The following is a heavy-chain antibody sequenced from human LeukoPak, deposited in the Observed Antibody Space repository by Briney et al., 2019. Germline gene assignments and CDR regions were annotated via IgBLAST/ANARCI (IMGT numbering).Heavy chain of an antibody. CDR3: ARISTSAAGVDL. Sequence: GSLRLSCAASGFTFSSYTMHWIRQAPGKGLEYVSAISGNGDSTFHANSVKGRFTISRDNSKNTLDLQMDSLRAEDMAVYYCARISTSAAGVDLWGRGTLVTVSP. CDR1: GFTFSSYT. D-gene: IGHD6-13*01. V-gene: IGHV3-64*01. J-gene: IGHJ5*02. CDR2: ISGNGDST.